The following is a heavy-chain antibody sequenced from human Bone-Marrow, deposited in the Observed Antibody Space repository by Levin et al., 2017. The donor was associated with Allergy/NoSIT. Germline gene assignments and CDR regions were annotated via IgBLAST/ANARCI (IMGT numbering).Heavy chain of an antibody. CDR1: GGSISSSSYH. CDR2: IYDSGST. J-gene: IGHJ4*02. D-gene: IGHD5-18*01. V-gene: IGHV4-39*01. CDR3: ATRPPSHGYSYAY. Sequence: SCIVSGGSISSSSYHWGWIRQPPGKGLEWIGSIYDSGSTSYNPSLKSRVTISIDTSKNQFSLKLSSVTAADTAVYYCATRPPSHGYSYAYWGQGTLVTVSS.